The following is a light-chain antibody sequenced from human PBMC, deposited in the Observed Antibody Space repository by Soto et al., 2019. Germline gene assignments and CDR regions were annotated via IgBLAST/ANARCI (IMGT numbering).Light chain of an antibody. CDR1: RSVSRY. CDR3: KERSFWMN. Sequence: DILLTQSPAPLSLSPGERATLSCRASRSVSRYLAWYQQKPGQAPRLLIYDTSYRAGGIPARFSGGGSATVFTLPISSVACEDFAVYSCKERSFWMNFGQGTRVEI. CDR2: DTS. J-gene: IGKJ5*01. V-gene: IGKV3-11*01.